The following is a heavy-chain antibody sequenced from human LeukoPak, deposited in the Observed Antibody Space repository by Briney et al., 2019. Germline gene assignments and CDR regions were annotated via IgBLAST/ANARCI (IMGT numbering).Heavy chain of an antibody. CDR2: IYYSGST. Sequence: SETLSLTCTVSGGSISSGDYYWSWIRQPPGKGLEWIGYIYYSGSTYYNPSLKSRVTISVDTSKNQFSLKLSSVTAADTAVYYCASAGGGGKVDYWGQGTLVTVSS. CDR3: ASAGGGGKVDY. J-gene: IGHJ4*02. V-gene: IGHV4-30-4*08. CDR1: GGSISSGDYY. D-gene: IGHD3-16*01.